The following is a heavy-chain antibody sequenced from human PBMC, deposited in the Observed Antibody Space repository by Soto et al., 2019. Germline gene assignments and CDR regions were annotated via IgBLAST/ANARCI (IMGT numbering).Heavy chain of an antibody. CDR1: GYTFTSYG. CDR2: ISAHNGNT. CDR3: AGGRYGDY. Sequence: QVHLVQSGAEVKKPGASVKVSCKASGYTFTSYGITWVRQAPGQGLEWMGWISAHNGNTDYAQKLQGRVIVTRDTSTSTAYMELRSLRSDDTGVYYCAGGRYGDYWGQGALVTVSS. D-gene: IGHD1-1*01. V-gene: IGHV1-18*01. J-gene: IGHJ4*02.